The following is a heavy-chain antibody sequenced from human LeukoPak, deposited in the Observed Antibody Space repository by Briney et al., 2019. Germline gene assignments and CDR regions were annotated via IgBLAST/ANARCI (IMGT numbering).Heavy chain of an antibody. D-gene: IGHD6-19*01. CDR2: IWFDGSHK. CDR1: GFTFSSYA. CDR3: ARASGCYDY. V-gene: IGHV3-30*07. Sequence: GGSLRLSCAASGFTFSSYAMHWVRQAPGKGLEWVAVIWFDGSHKYYADSVKGRFTISRDNSKNTLYPQMNSLRADDTAIYYWARASGCYDYWGRGTLVTVSS. J-gene: IGHJ4*02.